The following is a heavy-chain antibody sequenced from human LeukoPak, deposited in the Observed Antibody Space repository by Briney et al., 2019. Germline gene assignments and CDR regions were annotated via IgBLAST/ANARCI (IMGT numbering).Heavy chain of an antibody. D-gene: IGHD4-17*01. J-gene: IGHJ4*02. CDR2: ISSNGGST. CDR3: VKDWDTVTFDY. CDR1: GFTFSSYA. Sequence: GGSLRLSCSASGFTFSSYAMHWVRQAPGKGLEYVSAISSNGGSTYYADSVKGRFTISRDNSKNTLYLQMSSLRAKDTAVYYCVKDWDTVTFDYWGQGTLVTVSS. V-gene: IGHV3-64D*06.